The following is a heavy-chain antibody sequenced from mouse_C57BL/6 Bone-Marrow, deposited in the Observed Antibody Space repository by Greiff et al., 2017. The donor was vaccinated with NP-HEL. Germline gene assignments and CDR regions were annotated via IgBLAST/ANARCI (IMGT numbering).Heavy chain of an antibody. J-gene: IGHJ2*01. CDR1: GYTFTSYW. D-gene: IGHD2-1*01. Sequence: QVQLQQPGAELVRPGSSVKLSCKASGYTFTSYWMHWVKQRPIQGLEWIGNIDPSDSETHYNQKFKDKATLTVDKSSSTAYMQLSSLTSEDSAVYYCAIYYGNYEPHYFDYWGQGTTLTVSS. CDR2: IDPSDSET. CDR3: AIYYGNYEPHYFDY. V-gene: IGHV1-52*01.